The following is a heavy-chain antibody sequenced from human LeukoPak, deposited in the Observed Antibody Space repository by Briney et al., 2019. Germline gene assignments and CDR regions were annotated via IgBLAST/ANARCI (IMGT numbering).Heavy chain of an antibody. Sequence: GGSLRLSCAASGLTFSNYWMSWVRQGPGKGLEWVAVISYDGSNKYYADSVKGRFTISRDNSKNTLYLQMNSLRAEDTAVYYCAKQRGAGTGLLWFGDAMDVWGKGTTVTVSS. V-gene: IGHV3-30*18. CDR2: ISYDGSNK. J-gene: IGHJ6*03. CDR1: GLTFSNYW. D-gene: IGHD3-10*01. CDR3: AKQRGAGTGLLWFGDAMDV.